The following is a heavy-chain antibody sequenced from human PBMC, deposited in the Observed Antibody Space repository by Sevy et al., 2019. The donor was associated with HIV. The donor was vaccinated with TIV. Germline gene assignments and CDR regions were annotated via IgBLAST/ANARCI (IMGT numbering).Heavy chain of an antibody. V-gene: IGHV1-24*01. CDR2: FDPEDGET. Sequence: ASVKVSCKVSGYTLTKLAMHWVRQAPGKGLEWMGTFDPEDGETIYEQKFQGRVTMTGDTSIDTAYIELSSRRSEDKAVFLCAITTDYCDYRGSPFDYWGQGTLVTVSS. CDR3: AITTDYCDYRGSPFDY. J-gene: IGHJ4*02. D-gene: IGHD3-22*01. CDR1: GYTLTKLA.